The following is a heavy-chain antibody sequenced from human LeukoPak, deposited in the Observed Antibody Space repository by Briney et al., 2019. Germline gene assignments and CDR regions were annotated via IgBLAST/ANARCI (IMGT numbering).Heavy chain of an antibody. CDR1: GITVSNNY. D-gene: IGHD3-22*01. J-gene: IGHJ3*02. Sequence: PGGSLRLSCAASGITVSNNYIAWVRQAPGKGLEWVSVIYPGGTTYYPDSVKGRFTFSRDNSKNTLYLQMTSLRAEDTAVYYCARGDYYDSSGYYFPDAFDIWGQGTMVTVSS. V-gene: IGHV3-53*01. CDR3: ARGDYYDSSGYYFPDAFDI. CDR2: IYPGGTT.